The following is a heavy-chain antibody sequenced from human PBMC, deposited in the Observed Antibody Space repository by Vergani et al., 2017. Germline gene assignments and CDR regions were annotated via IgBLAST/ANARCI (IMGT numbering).Heavy chain of an antibody. CDR3: AKGGTMPLDY. CDR1: GFTFSSYG. V-gene: IGHV3-30*18. Sequence: QVQLVESGGGVVQPGRSLRLSCAASGFTFSSYGMHWVRQAPGKGLEWVAVISDDGSNKYYADSVKGRFTISRDNSKNTLYLQMNSLRAEDTAVYYCAKGGTMPLDYWGQGTLVTVSS. CDR2: ISDDGSNK. D-gene: IGHD2-2*01. J-gene: IGHJ4*02.